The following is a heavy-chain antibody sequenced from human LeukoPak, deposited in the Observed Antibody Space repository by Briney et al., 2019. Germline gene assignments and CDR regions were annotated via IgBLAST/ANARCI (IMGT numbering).Heavy chain of an antibody. CDR2: IYSGGTT. Sequence: GGSLRLSCAASGFTVSTNCMTGVRQAPGKGLEWVSTIYSGGTTYYADSVMGRFTISRHNSRNTLYLQMNSLRAEDTAVYYCARVDTVMAYYFDLWGQGTLVTVSS. D-gene: IGHD5-18*01. J-gene: IGHJ4*02. CDR1: GFTVSTNC. V-gene: IGHV3-53*04. CDR3: ARVDTVMAYYFDL.